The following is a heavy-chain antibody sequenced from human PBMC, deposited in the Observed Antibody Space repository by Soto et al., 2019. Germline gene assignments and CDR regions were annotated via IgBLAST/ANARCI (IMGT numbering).Heavy chain of an antibody. CDR3: ARRPYYVWGSYRNYFDY. CDR1: GGSISSYD. J-gene: IGHJ4*02. CDR2: INHSGST. Sequence: PSETLSLTCTVSGGSISSYDWSWIRQPPGKGLEWIGEINHSGSTNYNPSLKSRVTISVDTSKNQFSLKLSSVTAADTAVYYCARRPYYVWGSYRNYFDYWGQGTLVTVSS. D-gene: IGHD3-16*02. V-gene: IGHV4-34*01.